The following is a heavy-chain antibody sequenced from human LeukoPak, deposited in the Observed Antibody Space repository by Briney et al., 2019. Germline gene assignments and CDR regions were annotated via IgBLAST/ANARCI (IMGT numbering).Heavy chain of an antibody. Sequence: SSETLSLTCTVSGGSISSYYWSWIRQPPGKGLEWIGYIYYSGSTNYNPSLKSRVTISVDTSKNQFSLKLSSVTAADTAVYYCARAYGSGSYYNWGQGTLVTVSS. J-gene: IGHJ4*02. V-gene: IGHV4-59*01. CDR3: ARAYGSGSYYN. CDR1: GGSISSYY. D-gene: IGHD3-10*01. CDR2: IYYSGST.